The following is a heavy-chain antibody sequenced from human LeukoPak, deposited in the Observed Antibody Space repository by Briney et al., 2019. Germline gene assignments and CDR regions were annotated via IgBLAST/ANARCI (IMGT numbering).Heavy chain of an antibody. D-gene: IGHD4-11*01. V-gene: IGHV3-66*01. CDR3: AREGSTVTTPFDY. J-gene: IGHJ4*02. CDR2: IYSGGST. CDR1: GFTVSSNY. Sequence: GGSLRLSCAASGFTVSSNYMSWVRQAPGKGLEWVSVIYSGGSTYYADSVKGRFTISRDNSKNTLYLQMNSLRAEDTAVYYCAREGSTVTTPFDYWGQGTLVTVSS.